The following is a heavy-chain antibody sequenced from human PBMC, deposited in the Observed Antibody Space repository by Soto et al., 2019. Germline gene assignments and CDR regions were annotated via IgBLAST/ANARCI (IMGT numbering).Heavy chain of an antibody. CDR2: INAGNGNT. Sequence: QVQLVQSGAEVKKPGASVKVSCKASGYTFTSYAMHWVRQAPGQRLEWMGWINAGNGNTKYSQKFQGRVTITRDTPARTAYMDRSSVESTDTAVYYCASSTQGGDYYDYGRDVWGQGTTVTVSS. J-gene: IGHJ6*02. CDR3: ASSTQGGDYYDYGRDV. D-gene: IGHD2-15*01. CDR1: GYTFTSYA. V-gene: IGHV1-3*01.